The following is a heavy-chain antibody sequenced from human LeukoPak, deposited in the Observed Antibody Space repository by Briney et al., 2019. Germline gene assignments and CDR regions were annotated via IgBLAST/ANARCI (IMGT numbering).Heavy chain of an antibody. D-gene: IGHD3-10*01. Sequence: ASVNLSCKASVYNCGSYDINWVRQARPPGLERVGWMNPSSGSTDFAPKFYGRLTMTKNTSIDTAYLELSSLGSEDTAIYYCARGRRLRMSMNRGALFDPWGQGTLVSVSS. V-gene: IGHV1-8*01. J-gene: IGHJ5*02. CDR2: MNPSSGST. CDR3: ARGRRLRMSMNRGALFDP. CDR1: VYNCGSYD.